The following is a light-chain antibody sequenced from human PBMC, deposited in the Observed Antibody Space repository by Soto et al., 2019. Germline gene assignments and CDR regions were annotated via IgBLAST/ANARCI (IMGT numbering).Light chain of an antibody. J-gene: IGLJ1*01. CDR3: SSYTSSSNAV. Sequence: QSALTQPASVSGSPGQSITISCTGTSSDVGGYNYVSWYQQHPGKAPKLMIYEVSNRPSGVSNRFSGSKSGNTASLTISGLQAEDEADYYCSSYTSSSNAVFGTGTKVTVL. CDR1: SSDVGGYNY. CDR2: EVS. V-gene: IGLV2-14*01.